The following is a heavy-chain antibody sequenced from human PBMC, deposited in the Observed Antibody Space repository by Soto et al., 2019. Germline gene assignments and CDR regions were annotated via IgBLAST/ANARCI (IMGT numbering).Heavy chain of an antibody. CDR3: ASFYDRSGYYPPPFDY. V-gene: IGHV1-69*06. CDR2: IIPIFGTA. D-gene: IGHD3-22*01. CDR1: GGTFSSYA. Sequence: GASVKVSCKASGGTFSSYAISWVRQAPGQGLEWMGGIIPIFGTANYAQKFQGRVTITADKSTSTAYMELSSLRSEDTAVYYCASFYDRSGYYPPPFDYWGQGTLVTVSS. J-gene: IGHJ4*02.